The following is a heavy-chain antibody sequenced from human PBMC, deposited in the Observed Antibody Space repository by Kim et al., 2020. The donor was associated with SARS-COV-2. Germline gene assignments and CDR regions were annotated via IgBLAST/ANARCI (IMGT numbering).Heavy chain of an antibody. J-gene: IGHJ4*02. CDR3: AKGRDGYPIDY. D-gene: IGHD5-12*01. CDR1: GFTFSSYG. Sequence: GGSLRLSCAASGFTFSSYGMHWVRQAPGKGLEWVAVIWYDGSYKYYVDSVKGRFTISRDNSKNTLYLQMNSLRAEDTAVYYCAKGRDGYPIDYWGQGTLVTVSS. V-gene: IGHV3-33*06. CDR2: IWYDGSYK.